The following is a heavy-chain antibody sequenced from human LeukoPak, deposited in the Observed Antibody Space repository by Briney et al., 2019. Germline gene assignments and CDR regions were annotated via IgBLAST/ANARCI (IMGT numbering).Heavy chain of an antibody. Sequence: GASVKVSCKASGYTFTSYAMHWVRQAPGERLEWMGWINAGNGNTKYSQKFQGRVTITRDTSASTAYMELSSLRSEDTAVYYCARTLYYYGSGSYNPFDYWGQGTRVTVSS. D-gene: IGHD3-10*01. J-gene: IGHJ4*02. CDR3: ARTLYYYGSGSYNPFDY. CDR1: GYTFTSYA. V-gene: IGHV1-3*01. CDR2: INAGNGNT.